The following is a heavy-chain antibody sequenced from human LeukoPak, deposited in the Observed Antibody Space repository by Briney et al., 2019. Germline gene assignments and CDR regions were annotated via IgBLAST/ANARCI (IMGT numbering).Heavy chain of an antibody. CDR2: ISSSGSST. CDR1: GFTFASYA. V-gene: IGHV3-23*01. D-gene: IGHD2-2*02. J-gene: IGHJ4*02. Sequence: GGSLRLSCAASGFTFASYAMSWVRQAPGKGLEGVSAISSSGSSTYYADSVKGRFTISRDNSKNTLYLQMNSLRAEDTAVYYCAKDIVVVPAAIRAVATIRDYWGQGTLVTVSS. CDR3: AKDIVVVPAAIRAVATIRDY.